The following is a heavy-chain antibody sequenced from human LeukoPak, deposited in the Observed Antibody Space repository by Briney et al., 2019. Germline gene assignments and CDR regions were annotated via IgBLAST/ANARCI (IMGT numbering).Heavy chain of an antibody. D-gene: IGHD3/OR15-3a*01. CDR3: VGGGDWLPEY. Sequence: KSSETLSLTCSVSDGSINSGSFYWAWIRQPPGKGLEWIGSVYYSGSTYYNPSLKSRVTISIDMSKNEFSLKLSSVTAADTAVYFCVGGGDWLPEYWGHGTQVNVSS. V-gene: IGHV4-39*07. CDR1: DGSINSGSFY. CDR2: VYYSGST. J-gene: IGHJ4*01.